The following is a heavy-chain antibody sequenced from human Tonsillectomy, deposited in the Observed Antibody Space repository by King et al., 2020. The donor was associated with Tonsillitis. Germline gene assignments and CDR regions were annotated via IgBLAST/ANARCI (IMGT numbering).Heavy chain of an antibody. CDR3: AKDVGYDFWSGYYTGSPVQH. Sequence: VQLVESGGGVVQPGGSLRLSCAASGFTFSSYGMHWVRQAPGKGLEWVAFIRYDGSNKYYADSVKGRFTISRDNSKNTLYLQMNSLRAEDTAVYYCAKDVGYDFWSGYYTGSPVQHWGQGTLVTVSS. D-gene: IGHD3-3*01. CDR2: IRYDGSNK. CDR1: GFTFSSYG. J-gene: IGHJ1*01. V-gene: IGHV3-30*02.